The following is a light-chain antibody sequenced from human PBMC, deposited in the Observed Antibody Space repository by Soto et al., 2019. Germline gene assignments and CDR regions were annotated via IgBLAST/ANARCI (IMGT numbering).Light chain of an antibody. J-gene: IGKJ4*01. Sequence: IHIPLSPSTLSASVRDGVKINGRASQSISSWLAWYQQHPGTAPKLLIFDASSLESGVPSRFSGSGSGTEFTLTIGSLQPDDFATYYCQHYNSYPFTFGGGTKVDI. CDR1: QSISSW. CDR3: QHYNSYPFT. CDR2: DAS. V-gene: IGKV1-5*01.